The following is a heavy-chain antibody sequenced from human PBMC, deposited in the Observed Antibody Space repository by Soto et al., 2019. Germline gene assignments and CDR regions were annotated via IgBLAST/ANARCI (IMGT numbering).Heavy chain of an antibody. CDR1: GGSISSYY. Sequence: PSETLSLTCTVSGGSISSYYWSWIRQPPGKGLEWIGYIYYSGSTNYNPSLKSRVTISVDTSKNQFSLKLSSVTAADTAVYYCARGNGQQLVLLDYWGQGTLVTVSS. V-gene: IGHV4-59*01. J-gene: IGHJ4*02. D-gene: IGHD6-13*01. CDR2: IYYSGST. CDR3: ARGNGQQLVLLDY.